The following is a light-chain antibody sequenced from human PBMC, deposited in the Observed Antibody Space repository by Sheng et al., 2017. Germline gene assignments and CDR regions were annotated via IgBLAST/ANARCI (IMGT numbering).Light chain of an antibody. CDR3: QQSYSFPWT. J-gene: IGKJ1*01. Sequence: IHMTQSPSSLSASVGDRVTITCRTSETIRNFLIRYQQKPGKGPQRLLDLCRIQFVKVGVPTRDSVAVHLGRDFTLTIGSLQPEDFATYYCQQSYSFPWTFGQGTRVEMK. CDR1: ETIRNF. V-gene: IGKV1-39*01. CDR2: RI.